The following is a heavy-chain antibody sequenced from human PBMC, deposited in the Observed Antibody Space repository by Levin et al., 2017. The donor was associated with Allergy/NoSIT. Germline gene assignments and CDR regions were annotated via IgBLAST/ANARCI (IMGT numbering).Heavy chain of an antibody. J-gene: IGHJ4*02. D-gene: IGHD3-10*01. V-gene: IGHV3-7*04. CDR2: IKYDGDEK. CDR3: VRGGFIDRGVITTL. CDR1: GFMFSKYW. Sequence: GGSLRLSCAASGFMFSKYWMIWVRQAPGKGLEWVANIKYDGDEKNYVDSLKGRCTISRDNAKNSLYLQMNSLRAEDTAVYYCVRGGFIDRGVITTLWGQGTLVTVSS.